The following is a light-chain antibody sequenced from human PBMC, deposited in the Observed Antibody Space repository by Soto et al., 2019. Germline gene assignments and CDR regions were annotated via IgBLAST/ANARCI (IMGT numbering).Light chain of an antibody. V-gene: IGKV1-6*01. CDR3: LQDYDFPWT. CDR1: QGIRND. J-gene: IGKJ1*01. CDR2: AAS. Sequence: AIQMTQSPSSLSASVGDRVIITCRASQGIRNDLGWFQQKPGKAPKLLIYAASRLQSGVPSRFSGSGSGTDFTLTITSLQPEDFATYYCLQDYDFPWTFGHGTKVEIK.